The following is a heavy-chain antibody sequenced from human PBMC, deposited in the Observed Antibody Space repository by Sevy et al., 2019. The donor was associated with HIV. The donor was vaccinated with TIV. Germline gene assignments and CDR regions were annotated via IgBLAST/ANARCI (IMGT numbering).Heavy chain of an antibody. CDR3: TTDHRRDGIVVVPFEY. D-gene: IGHD2-15*01. Sequence: GGSLRLSCAASGFTFSNAWMSWVRQSPGKGLEWVGRIRSKAGGGTTDYAPIVKGKFTISRDDSRDILYHQLNSLETEDTAVYYCTTDHRRDGIVVVPFEYWGQGTLVTVSS. V-gene: IGHV3-15*01. J-gene: IGHJ4*02. CDR2: IRSKAGGGTT. CDR1: GFTFSNAW.